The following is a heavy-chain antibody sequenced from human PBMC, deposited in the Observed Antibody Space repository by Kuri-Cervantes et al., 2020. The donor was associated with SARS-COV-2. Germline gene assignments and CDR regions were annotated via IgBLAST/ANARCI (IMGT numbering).Heavy chain of an antibody. CDR1: GEAFSGYY. J-gene: IGHJ4*02. CDR2: IAGSGNT. D-gene: IGHD3-3*01. CDR3: AGGLDWRSSFDY. V-gene: IGHV4-34*01. Sequence: SETLSLTCAFYGEAFSGYYWTWIRQSPGKGLEWNVSIAGSGNTYYNPSLQSRVRISLDTSKYQFSLNMSSVTAADTAVYHCAGGLDWRSSFDYCGQGTLVTVSS.